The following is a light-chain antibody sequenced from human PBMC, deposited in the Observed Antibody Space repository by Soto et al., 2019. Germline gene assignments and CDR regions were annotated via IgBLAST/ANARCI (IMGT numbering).Light chain of an antibody. CDR1: QSVSSK. V-gene: IGKV3-15*01. J-gene: IGKJ4*01. CDR2: GAS. CDR3: QEDNDWPPA. Sequence: ETVMTQSPATLSLSPGERATLSCRASQSVSSKLVWYQQKPGQAPRFLIYGASTRATGIPARFRGSGSGTEFNLTIDSLQSEDFAVYYCQEDNDWPPAFGGGTKVEIK.